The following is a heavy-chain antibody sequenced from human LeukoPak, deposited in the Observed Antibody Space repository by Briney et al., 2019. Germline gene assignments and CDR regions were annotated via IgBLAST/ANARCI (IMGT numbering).Heavy chain of an antibody. J-gene: IGHJ5*02. V-gene: IGHV3-23*01. CDR1: GFTFSSYA. CDR3: ARGSIVGQRGFDP. Sequence: GGSLRLSCAASGFTFSSYAMSWVRQAPGKGLEWVSAISGSGGSTYYADSVKGRFTISRDNSKNTLFLQMNSLRAEDTAVYYCARGSIVGQRGFDPWGQGTLVTVSS. CDR2: ISGSGGST. D-gene: IGHD6-6*01.